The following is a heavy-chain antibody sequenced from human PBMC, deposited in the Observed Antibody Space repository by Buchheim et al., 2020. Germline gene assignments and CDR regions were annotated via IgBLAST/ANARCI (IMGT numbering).Heavy chain of an antibody. V-gene: IGHV3-15*01. Sequence: EVQLVESGGGLVKPGGSLRLSCAASGFTFSNAWMSWVRQAPGKGLEWVGRIKSKTDGGTTDYAAPVEGRFTISRDDSKNTLYLQMNSLKTEDTAVYYCTTVNYYDSSGYYYEFADYWGQGTL. J-gene: IGHJ4*02. CDR2: IKSKTDGGTT. D-gene: IGHD3-22*01. CDR3: TTVNYYDSSGYYYEFADY. CDR1: GFTFSNAW.